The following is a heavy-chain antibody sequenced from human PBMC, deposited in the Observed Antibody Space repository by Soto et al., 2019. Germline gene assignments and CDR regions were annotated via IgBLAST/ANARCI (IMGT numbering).Heavy chain of an antibody. CDR1: GGSISSGGYY. CDR3: ARDLGAAAGPIDY. J-gene: IGHJ4*02. CDR2: IYYSGST. Sequence: SETLSLTCTVSGGSISSGGYYWSWIRQHPGKGLEWIGYIYYSGSTYYNPSLKSRVTISVDTSKNQFSLKLSSVTAADTAVYYCARDLGAAAGPIDYWGQGTLVTVSS. D-gene: IGHD6-13*01. V-gene: IGHV4-31*03.